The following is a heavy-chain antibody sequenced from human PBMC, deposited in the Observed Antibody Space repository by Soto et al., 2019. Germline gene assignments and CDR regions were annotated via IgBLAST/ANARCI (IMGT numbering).Heavy chain of an antibody. D-gene: IGHD3-3*01. V-gene: IGHV1-69*13. CDR1: GGTFSSYA. Sequence: SVKVSCKASGGTFSSYAISWVRQAPGQGLEWMGGIIPIFGTANYAQKFQGRVTITADESTSTAYMELSSLRSEDTAVYYCAGGTYYDSWSGYYPSYNWFDPWGQGTLVTVSS. CDR3: AGGTYYDSWSGYYPSYNWFDP. J-gene: IGHJ5*02. CDR2: IIPIFGTA.